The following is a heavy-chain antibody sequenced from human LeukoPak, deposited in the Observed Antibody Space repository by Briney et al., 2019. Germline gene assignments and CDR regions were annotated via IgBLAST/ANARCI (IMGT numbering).Heavy chain of an antibody. D-gene: IGHD3-22*01. V-gene: IGHV5-51*01. Sequence: KSGESLKISCKGSGYGFTSYWIGWVRQMPGKGLEWMGIIYPGDSDTRYSPSFQGQVTISADKSISTAYLQWSSLKASDTAMYYCARRYTYYDSSGYYDYWGQGTLVTVSS. CDR3: ARRYTYYDSSGYYDY. CDR2: IYPGDSDT. CDR1: GYGFTSYW. J-gene: IGHJ4*02.